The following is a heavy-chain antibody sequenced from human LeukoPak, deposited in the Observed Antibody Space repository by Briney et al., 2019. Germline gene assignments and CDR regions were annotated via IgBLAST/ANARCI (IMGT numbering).Heavy chain of an antibody. V-gene: IGHV1-2*02. J-gene: IGHJ4*02. CDR1: GYTFTSYA. D-gene: IGHD2-2*01. Sequence: ASVKVSCKASGYTFTSYAMNWVRQAPGQGLEWMGWINPHSGGTNYAQKFQGGVTMTRDTSITTAYMELSSLRSDDTAVYYCARDVGEYCSSTNCYASHYWGQGTLVTVSS. CDR3: ARDVGEYCSSTNCYASHY. CDR2: INPHSGGT.